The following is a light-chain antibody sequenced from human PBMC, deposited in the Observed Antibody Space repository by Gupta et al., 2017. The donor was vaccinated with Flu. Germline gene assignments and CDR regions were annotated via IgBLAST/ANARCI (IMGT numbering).Light chain of an antibody. CDR3: QSYDISRSGVV. CDR1: SSNIGAGYD. J-gene: IGLJ2*01. Sequence: QSVLTQPPSVSGAPGQRVTISCTGSSSNIGAGYDVHWYQQLPGTAPKLLIYGNSTRPSGVPDRFSGSKSGTSASLASTGLQAEDEADYYCQSYDISRSGVVFGGGTKLTVL. CDR2: GNS. V-gene: IGLV1-40*01.